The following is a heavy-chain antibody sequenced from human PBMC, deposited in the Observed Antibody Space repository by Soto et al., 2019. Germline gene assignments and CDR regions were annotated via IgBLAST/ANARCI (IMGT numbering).Heavy chain of an antibody. CDR2: IYYSGST. D-gene: IGHD2-15*01. V-gene: IGHV4-59*08. CDR1: GGSISSYY. J-gene: IGHJ4*02. Sequence: PSETLSLTCTVCGGSISSYYWSWIRQPPGKGLEWIGYIYYSGSTNYNPSLKSRVTISVDTSKNQFSLKLSSVTAADTAVYYCARHTGYCSGGSCYFDYWGQGTLVTVSS. CDR3: ARHTGYCSGGSCYFDY.